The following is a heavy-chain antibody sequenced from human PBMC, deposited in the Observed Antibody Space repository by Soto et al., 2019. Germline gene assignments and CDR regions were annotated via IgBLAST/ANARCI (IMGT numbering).Heavy chain of an antibody. J-gene: IGHJ5*02. D-gene: IGHD6-13*01. Sequence: TLSLTCVISGDSVSSNSAAWNWIRQSPSRGLEWLGRTYYRSKWYNDYAVSVKSRITINPDTSKNQFSLQLNSVTPEDTAVYYCARDQTRQQLVRGGEDWFDPWGQGTLVTVSS. CDR3: ARDQTRQQLVRGGEDWFDP. V-gene: IGHV6-1*01. CDR2: TYYRSKWYN. CDR1: GDSVSSNSAA.